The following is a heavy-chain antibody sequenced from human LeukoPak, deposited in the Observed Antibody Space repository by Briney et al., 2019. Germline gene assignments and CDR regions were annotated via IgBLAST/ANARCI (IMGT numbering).Heavy chain of an antibody. V-gene: IGHV4-34*01. CDR2: INHSGST. Sequence: PSETLSLTCAVYGGSFSGYYWSWIRQPPGKGLEWIGEINHSGSTNYNPSLKSRVTISVDTSKNQFSLKLSSVTAADTAVYDCARGRGFFVVVVAATYGWFDPWGQGTLVTVSS. CDR3: ARGRGFFVVVVAATYGWFDP. D-gene: IGHD2-15*01. CDR1: GGSFSGYY. J-gene: IGHJ5*02.